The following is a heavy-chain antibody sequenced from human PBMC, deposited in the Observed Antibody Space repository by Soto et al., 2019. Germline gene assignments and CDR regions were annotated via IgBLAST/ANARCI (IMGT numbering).Heavy chain of an antibody. D-gene: IGHD4-17*01. V-gene: IGHV2-5*02. CDR2: SYWAVDK. J-gene: IGHJ5*02. CDR1: GFSLSTSGVG. CDR3: VRGPYGFQRNYWSGP. Sequence: ITLKESGPPLLKPTQTLTLTCTFSGFSLSTSGVGVGWIRQPPGKTLEGLALSYWAVDKRYRPSLKTRLTLTEATAKSQVVRTMTNKAPVDTATYCCVRGPYGFQRNYWSGPWGQGILVHVSS.